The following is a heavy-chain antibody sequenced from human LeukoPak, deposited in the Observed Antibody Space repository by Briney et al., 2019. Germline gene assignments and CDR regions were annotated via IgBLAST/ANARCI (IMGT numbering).Heavy chain of an antibody. Sequence: KPSETLSLTCAVYGGSFSAYYWSWIRQSPGKGLEWIGEIHHSGSTKYNPSLKSRVTISVGMSQSQFSLKLTSVTAAHTAVYYCATEEGYNAYWGQGILVTVSS. D-gene: IGHD5-24*01. CDR2: IHHSGST. CDR3: ATEEGYNAY. V-gene: IGHV4-34*01. CDR1: GGSFSAYY. J-gene: IGHJ4*02.